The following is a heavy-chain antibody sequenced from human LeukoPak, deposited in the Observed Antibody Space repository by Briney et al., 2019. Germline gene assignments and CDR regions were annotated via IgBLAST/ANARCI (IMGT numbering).Heavy chain of an antibody. CDR3: TTDHMNYYDSISDSFFDC. CDR2: IKSKTDGGTT. D-gene: IGHD3-22*01. Sequence: PGGSLRLSCAASGFTFSNAWMSWVRQAPGKGLEWVGRIKSKTDGGTTDYAAPVKGRFTISRDDSKNTLYLQMNSLKTEDTAVYYCTTDHMNYYDSISDSFFDCWGQGTLVTVSS. CDR1: GFTFSNAW. V-gene: IGHV3-15*01. J-gene: IGHJ4*02.